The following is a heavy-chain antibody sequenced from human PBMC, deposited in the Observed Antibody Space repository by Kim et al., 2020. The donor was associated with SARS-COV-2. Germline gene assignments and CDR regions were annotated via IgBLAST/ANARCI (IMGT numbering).Heavy chain of an antibody. CDR3: ARDMPVPAMVLYYYYYGMDV. V-gene: IGHV7-4-1*02. D-gene: IGHD5-18*01. CDR1: GYTFTSYA. Sequence: ASVKVSCKASGYTFTSYAMNWVRQAAGQGLEWMGWINTNTGNPTYAQGFTGRFVFSLDTSVSTAYLQISSLKAEDTAVYYCARDMPVPAMVLYYYYYGMDVWGQGTTVTVSS. CDR2: INTNTGNP. J-gene: IGHJ6*02.